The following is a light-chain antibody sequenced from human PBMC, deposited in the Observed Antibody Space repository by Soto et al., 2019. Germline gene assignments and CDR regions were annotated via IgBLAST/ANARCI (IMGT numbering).Light chain of an antibody. CDR1: QTIRSW. CDR3: QHYNSYSEA. J-gene: IGKJ1*01. Sequence: DIQMTQSPSTLSGSVGDRVTITCRASQTIRSWLAWYQQKPGKAPKLLIYKASTLKSGVPSRFSGSGSGPEFTLTISSLQPDDVATYYCQHYNSYSEAFGQGTKVELK. V-gene: IGKV1-5*03. CDR2: KAS.